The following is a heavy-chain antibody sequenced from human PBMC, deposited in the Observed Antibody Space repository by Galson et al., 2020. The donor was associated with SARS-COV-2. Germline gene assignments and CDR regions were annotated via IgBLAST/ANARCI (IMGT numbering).Heavy chain of an antibody. CDR3: AKDKPYYDFWSGYLSRNYYHYYYGMDV. J-gene: IGHJ6*02. CDR2: ISGSGGST. V-gene: IGHV3-23*01. CDR1: GFTFSSYA. D-gene: IGHD3-3*01. Sequence: GGSLRLSCAASGFTFSSYAMSWVRQAPGKGLEWVSAISGSGGSTYYADSVKGRFTISRDNSKNTLYLQMNSLRAEDTAVYYCAKDKPYYDFWSGYLSRNYYHYYYGMDVWGQGTMVTVSS.